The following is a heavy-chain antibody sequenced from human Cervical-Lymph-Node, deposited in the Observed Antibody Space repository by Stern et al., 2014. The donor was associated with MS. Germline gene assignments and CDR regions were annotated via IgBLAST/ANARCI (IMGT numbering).Heavy chain of an antibody. CDR2: ITWNNGRL. CDR3: AAGIHGFHYDMAV. CDR1: GLTFDDHA. D-gene: IGHD5-24*01. J-gene: IGHJ6*02. V-gene: IGHV3-9*01. Sequence: EVQLVESGGGLVQPGRSLRLSCEASGLTFDDHAMFWVRQVPGKGLEWVSGITWNNGRLGYAESVKGRFTISRDNAKNSLYLDMNSLRTEDTAFYYCAAGIHGFHYDMAVWGPGTTVTVSS.